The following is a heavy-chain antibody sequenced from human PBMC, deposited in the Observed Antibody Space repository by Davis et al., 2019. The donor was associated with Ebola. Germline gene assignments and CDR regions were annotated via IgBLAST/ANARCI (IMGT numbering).Heavy chain of an antibody. V-gene: IGHV3-30-3*01. CDR3: ARYCHYTDCSYFDC. CDR2: ISYDGNNK. D-gene: IGHD3-16*01. J-gene: IGHJ4*02. Sequence: GESLKISCVASGFTFSSYAMHWVRQAPGKGLEWVAVISYDGNNKYYSDSVKGRFTISRDNSKDTLYLQMNSLRAEDTATYYCARYCHYTDCSYFDCWGQGTMVAVSS. CDR1: GFTFSSYA.